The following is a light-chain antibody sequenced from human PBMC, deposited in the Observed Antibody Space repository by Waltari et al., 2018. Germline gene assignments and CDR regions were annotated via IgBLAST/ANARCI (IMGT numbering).Light chain of an antibody. CDR1: QSLLHSTGYNY. CDR3: MQALQTPRT. Sequence: DIVMTQSPLSLPVTPGEPASISCGASQSLLHSTGYNYVSWYLTKPGPSPQLLIFWGSTRASGVPARFSGRGSGTDFTLKISRVEAEDVGVYYCMQALQTPRTFGQGTKVEIK. J-gene: IGKJ1*01. V-gene: IGKV2-28*01. CDR2: WGS.